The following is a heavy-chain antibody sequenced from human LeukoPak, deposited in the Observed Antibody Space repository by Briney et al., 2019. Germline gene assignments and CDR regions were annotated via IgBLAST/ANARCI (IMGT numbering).Heavy chain of an antibody. Sequence: PGGSLRLSCAASGFSFSTYSMIWVRQAPGKGLEWVSSVSGTSEYIYYADSVRGRFTISRDNAKNTVYLQMNSLRAEDTAVYYCARWYSSGWYSDYWGQGTLATVSS. V-gene: IGHV3-21*06. J-gene: IGHJ4*02. CDR1: GFSFSTYS. CDR2: VSGTSEYI. D-gene: IGHD6-19*01. CDR3: ARWYSSGWYSDY.